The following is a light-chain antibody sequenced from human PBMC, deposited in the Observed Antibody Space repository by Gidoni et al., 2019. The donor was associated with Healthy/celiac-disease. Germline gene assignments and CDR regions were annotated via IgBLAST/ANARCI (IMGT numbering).Light chain of an antibody. CDR2: DAS. V-gene: IGKV3-11*01. CDR3: QQRSNWPLT. J-gene: IGKJ3*01. CDR1: QSVSSS. Sequence: EIVLTQSPAPLSLSPGERATLSCRASQSVSSSLAWYQQKPGQAPRLLIYDASNRSTGIPARFSGSGSGTDFTLTSSSLEPEDFAVYYCQQRSNWPLTFGPGTKVDIK.